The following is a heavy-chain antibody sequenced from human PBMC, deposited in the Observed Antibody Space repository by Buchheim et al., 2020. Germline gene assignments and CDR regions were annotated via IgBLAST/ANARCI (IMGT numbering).Heavy chain of an antibody. J-gene: IGHJ4*02. Sequence: QVQLVESGGGVVQPGRSLRLSCAASGFTFSSYAMHWVRQAPSKGLEWVAVISYDGSNKYNADSVKGRFTISRDNSKNTLYLQMNSLRAEDTAVYYCARDLFRSYYYDSSGYYLVGSIGYWGQGTL. CDR1: GFTFSSYA. CDR2: ISYDGSNK. V-gene: IGHV3-30-3*01. D-gene: IGHD3-22*01. CDR3: ARDLFRSYYYDSSGYYLVGSIGY.